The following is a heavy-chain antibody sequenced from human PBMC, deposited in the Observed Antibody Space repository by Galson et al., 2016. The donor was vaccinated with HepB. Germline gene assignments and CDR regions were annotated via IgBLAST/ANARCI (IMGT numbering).Heavy chain of an antibody. Sequence: SLRLSCAAAGFTFSAYWLSWVRQSPGKGLEWVASINQDGSARYYVASAKGRFIISRDNARTSLSLQMNSLRVDDTSRYYCVSGDTSGIWGPGTMVIVSA. CDR2: INQDGSAR. D-gene: IGHD6-25*01. CDR1: GFTFSAYW. V-gene: IGHV3-7*01. J-gene: IGHJ3*02. CDR3: VSGDTSGI.